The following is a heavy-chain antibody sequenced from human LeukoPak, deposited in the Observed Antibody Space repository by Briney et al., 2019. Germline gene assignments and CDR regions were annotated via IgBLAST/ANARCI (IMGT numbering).Heavy chain of an antibody. Sequence: PETLSLTCSVSGGSISSDYWNWIWQPPGKGLEWIAFSHSSGHTSSNPSLSGRVTTSVDTSKNQLSLKLSPVTAADTAVYYCARALDPNRSGWYRLFDYWGQGTLVTVSS. CDR1: GGSISSDY. D-gene: IGHD6-19*01. CDR2: SHSSGHT. CDR3: ARALDPNRSGWYRLFDY. J-gene: IGHJ4*02. V-gene: IGHV4-4*09.